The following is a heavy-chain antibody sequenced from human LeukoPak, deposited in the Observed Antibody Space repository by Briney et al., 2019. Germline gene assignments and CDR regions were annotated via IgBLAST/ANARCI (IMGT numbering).Heavy chain of an antibody. V-gene: IGHV3-23*01. CDR2: VSGRGDST. CDR1: GFTFSSYA. Sequence: GGSLRLSCAASGFTFSSYAISWVRQAPGKGLEWVSAVSGRGDSTYYADSVKGRFTISRDNSKNTLYLQMNNLRAEDTAVYYCAKGGVAGTGYFDYWGQGTLVTVSS. J-gene: IGHJ4*02. CDR3: AKGGVAGTGYFDY. D-gene: IGHD6-19*01.